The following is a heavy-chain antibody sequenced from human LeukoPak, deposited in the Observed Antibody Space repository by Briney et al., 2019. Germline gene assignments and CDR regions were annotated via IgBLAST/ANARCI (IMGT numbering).Heavy chain of an antibody. Sequence: GESLKISCKASGYTFTSYWIGWVRQMPGKGLEWMGIIYPGDSKTKYRPSLQGQVTISADKSITTAYLQWSSLKASDTAMYYCARVMTTLTGFDFWGQGTLVTVSS. J-gene: IGHJ4*02. CDR1: GYTFTSYW. CDR2: IYPGDSKT. V-gene: IGHV5-51*01. CDR3: ARVMTTLTGFDF. D-gene: IGHD2/OR15-2a*01.